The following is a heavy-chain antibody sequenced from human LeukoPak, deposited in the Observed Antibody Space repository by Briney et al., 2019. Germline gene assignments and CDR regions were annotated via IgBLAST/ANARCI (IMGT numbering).Heavy chain of an antibody. J-gene: IGHJ4*02. Sequence: PGGSLRLSCAASGFTFSDYWMSWVRQTPGKGLEWVANIKQDGSDKYYVDSVKGRFTISRDNAKNSLYLQMSSLRAEDTAVYYCTRQPTTLDGSKFMSTDHWGQGTLVTVSS. CDR3: TRQPTTLDGSKFMSTDH. D-gene: IGHD5/OR15-5a*01. CDR2: IKQDGSDK. CDR1: GFTFSDYW. V-gene: IGHV3-7*01.